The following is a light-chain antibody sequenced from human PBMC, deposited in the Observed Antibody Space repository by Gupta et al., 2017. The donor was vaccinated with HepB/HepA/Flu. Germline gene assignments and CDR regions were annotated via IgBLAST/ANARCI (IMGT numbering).Light chain of an antibody. Sequence: DIQMTQSPSSLSASVGDRVTSTCRASQGVVNDLGWYQQKPGNAPKRLINAASSLQSGVPSRFSGSGSGTEFTLTIRSLQPEKSATYYGLQYKSYPFTFGPGTKVAIK. CDR1: QGVVND. CDR2: AAS. J-gene: IGKJ3*01. CDR3: LQYKSYPFT. V-gene: IGKV1-17*01.